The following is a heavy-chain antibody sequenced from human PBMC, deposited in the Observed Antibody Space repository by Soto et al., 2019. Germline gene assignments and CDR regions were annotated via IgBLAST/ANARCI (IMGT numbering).Heavy chain of an antibody. CDR1: GFSFSSYW. Sequence: PGGSLRLSCAASGFSFSSYWMSWVRQAPGKGLEWVANIREDGGDQYYVDSVKGRFTISRDNAKNSLYLQMNSLRVEDTAVYYCARDRKYQPLPEYWGQGTLVTVSS. V-gene: IGHV3-7*01. CDR2: IREDGGDQ. J-gene: IGHJ4*02. D-gene: IGHD2-2*01. CDR3: ARDRKYQPLPEY.